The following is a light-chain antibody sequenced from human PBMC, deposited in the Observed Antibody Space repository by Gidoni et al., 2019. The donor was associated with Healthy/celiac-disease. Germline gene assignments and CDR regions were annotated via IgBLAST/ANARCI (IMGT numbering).Light chain of an antibody. CDR1: QSVSSY. V-gene: IGKV3-11*01. J-gene: IGKJ4*01. Sequence: EIVLTQSPATLSLSPGERATLSCRASQSVSSYLAWYQQTPGQAPRLLIHDASNRATGIPARVSGSGSGTDFTLTISSLEPEDFAVYYCQQRSNWPPLTFXGXTKVEIK. CDR2: DAS. CDR3: QQRSNWPPLT.